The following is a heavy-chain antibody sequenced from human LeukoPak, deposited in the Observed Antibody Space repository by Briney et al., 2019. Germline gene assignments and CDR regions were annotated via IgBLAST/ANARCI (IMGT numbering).Heavy chain of an antibody. CDR2: IKQDGSEK. Sequence: SGGSLRLSCAASGFTFINAWMARVRQAPGKGLEWVANIKQDGSEKYYVDSVKGRFTISRDNAKNSLYLQMNSLRAEDTAVYYCAKGVGPYGDYGALDFDSWGQGTLVTVSS. J-gene: IGHJ4*02. D-gene: IGHD4-17*01. CDR1: GFTFINAW. CDR3: AKGVGPYGDYGALDFDS. V-gene: IGHV3-7*01.